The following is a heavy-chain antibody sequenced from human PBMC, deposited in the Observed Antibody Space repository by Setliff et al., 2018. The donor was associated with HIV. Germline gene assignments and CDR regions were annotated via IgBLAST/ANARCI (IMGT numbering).Heavy chain of an antibody. CDR2: IYTSGST. J-gene: IGHJ3*01. Sequence: SETLSLTCTVSGGSISSGSYYWSWIRQPAGKGLEWIGHIYTSGSTNYNPSLRRRVTISIDTSTNQFSLKIDSMTASDTAIYYCARHAAATISSVWYANAAFDVWGQGTGVTVSS. D-gene: IGHD3-22*01. CDR3: ARHAAATISSVWYANAAFDV. CDR1: GGSISSGSYY. V-gene: IGHV4-61*09.